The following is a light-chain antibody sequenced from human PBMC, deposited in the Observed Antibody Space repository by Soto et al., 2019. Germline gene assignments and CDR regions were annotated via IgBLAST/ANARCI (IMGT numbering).Light chain of an antibody. CDR1: QSISSW. V-gene: IGKV1-5*03. J-gene: IGKJ1*01. CDR2: KAS. Sequence: DIQMTQSPSTLSASVGDRVTITCRASQSISSWLAWYQQKPGKAPKLLIYKASSLESGVPSRFSGSGSGTEFTITISSLQPDDFATYYCQQRWAFGQGTKVEIK. CDR3: QQRWA.